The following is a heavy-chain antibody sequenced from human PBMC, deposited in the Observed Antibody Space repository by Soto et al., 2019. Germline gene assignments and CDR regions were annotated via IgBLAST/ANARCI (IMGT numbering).Heavy chain of an antibody. V-gene: IGHV6-1*01. Sequence: SQTLSLTCAISGDSVSSNSAAWHWIRQSPSRGLEWLGRTYYRSRWYNDNAVSVKSHISINPDTSKNQLSLQLSSVTPEDTAVYYCVVSRSPAEYFDSWGQGMLVTVSS. CDR2: TYYRSRWYN. CDR3: VVSRSPAEYFDS. D-gene: IGHD6-6*01. CDR1: GDSVSSNSAA. J-gene: IGHJ4*02.